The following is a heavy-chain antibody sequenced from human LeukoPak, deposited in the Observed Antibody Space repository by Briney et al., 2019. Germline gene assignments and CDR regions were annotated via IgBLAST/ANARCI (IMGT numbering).Heavy chain of an antibody. Sequence: ASVKVSCKASGYTFTSYYMHWVRQAPGQGLEWMGIINPSGGSTSYAQKFQGRVTMTRDTHTSKVYMELSSLRSEDKAVYYCARRHPDYDFWSGHNWFDPWGQGALVTVSS. CDR2: INPSGGST. J-gene: IGHJ5*02. V-gene: IGHV1-46*01. CDR3: ARRHPDYDFWSGHNWFDP. D-gene: IGHD3-3*01. CDR1: GYTFTSYY.